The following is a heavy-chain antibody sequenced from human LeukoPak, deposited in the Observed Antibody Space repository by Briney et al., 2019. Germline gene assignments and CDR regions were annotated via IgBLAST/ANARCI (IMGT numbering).Heavy chain of an antibody. CDR2: ISSSGSTI. J-gene: IGHJ5*02. Sequence: GGSLRLSCAASGFTFSSYLMNWVRQAPGKGLEWVSYISSSGSTIYYADSVKGRFTISRDNAKNSLYLQMNSLRAEDTAVYYCARGRPRLTQDNWFDPWGQGTLVTVSS. V-gene: IGHV3-48*03. D-gene: IGHD2-21*02. CDR3: ARGRPRLTQDNWFDP. CDR1: GFTFSSYL.